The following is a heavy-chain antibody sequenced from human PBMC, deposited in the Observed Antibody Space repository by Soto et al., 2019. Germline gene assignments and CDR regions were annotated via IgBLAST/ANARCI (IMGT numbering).Heavy chain of an antibody. J-gene: IGHJ2*01. CDR1: GGTFSSYA. CDR3: ARDRNGYCSSTSCSTGWYFDL. CDR2: IIPIFGTA. Sequence: QVQLVQSGAEVKKPGSSVKVSCKASGGTFSSYAISWVRQAPGQGLEWMGGIIPIFGTANYAQKFQGRVTITADESTSTAYMEPSSLRSEDTAVYYCARDRNGYCSSTSCSTGWYFDLWGRGTLVTVSS. V-gene: IGHV1-69*01. D-gene: IGHD2-2*03.